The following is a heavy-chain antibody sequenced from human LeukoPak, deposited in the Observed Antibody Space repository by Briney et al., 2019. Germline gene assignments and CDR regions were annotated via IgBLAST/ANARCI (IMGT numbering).Heavy chain of an antibody. CDR1: GFTFSSYW. Sequence: GGSLRLSCAASGFTFSSYWMHWVRQAPGKGLVWVSRINTDGSSTSYADSVKGRFTISRDNAKNTLYLQMNSLRAEDTAVYYCATLYSSSSPDAFDIWGQGTMVTVSS. V-gene: IGHV3-74*01. D-gene: IGHD6-6*01. CDR2: INTDGSST. J-gene: IGHJ3*02. CDR3: ATLYSSSSPDAFDI.